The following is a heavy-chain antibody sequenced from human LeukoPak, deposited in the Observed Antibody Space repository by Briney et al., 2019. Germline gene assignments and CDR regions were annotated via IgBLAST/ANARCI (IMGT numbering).Heavy chain of an antibody. D-gene: IGHD3-10*01. J-gene: IGHJ4*02. CDR3: ARDYYGSGSYYKGGYYFDY. CDR2: IIPILGIA. V-gene: IGHV1-69*04. CDR1: GGTFSSCA. Sequence: SVKVSCKASGGTFSSCAISWVRQAPGQGLEWMGRIIPILGIANYAQKFQGRVTITADKSTSTAYMELSSLRSEDTAVYYCARDYYGSGSYYKGGYYFDYWGQGTLVTVSS.